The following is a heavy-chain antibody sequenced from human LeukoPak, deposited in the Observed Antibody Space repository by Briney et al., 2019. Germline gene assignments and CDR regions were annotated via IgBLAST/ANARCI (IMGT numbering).Heavy chain of an antibody. CDR1: GFTFSSYS. J-gene: IGHJ4*02. CDR3: ASPKLGRGVTYDY. Sequence: PGGSLRLSCAASGFTFSSYSMNWVRQAPGKGLEWVSYISSSSGTIYYADSVRGRFTISRDNAKNSLYLQMNSLRAEDTAVYYCASPKLGRGVTYDYWGQGTLVTVSS. D-gene: IGHD3-10*01. V-gene: IGHV3-48*04. CDR2: ISSSSGTI.